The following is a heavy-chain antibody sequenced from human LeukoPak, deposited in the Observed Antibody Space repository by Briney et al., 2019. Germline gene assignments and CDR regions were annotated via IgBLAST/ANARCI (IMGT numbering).Heavy chain of an antibody. CDR3: ARDLLTGYYGFDY. CDR2: ISYDGSNK. CDR1: GFTFSSYA. Sequence: SGGSLRLSCAASGFTFSSYAMHWVRQAPGKGLEWVAVISYDGSNKYYADSVKGRFTISRDNSKNTLYLQMNSLRAEDTAVYYCARDLLTGYYGFDYWGQGTLVTVSS. D-gene: IGHD3-9*01. J-gene: IGHJ4*02. V-gene: IGHV3-30-3*01.